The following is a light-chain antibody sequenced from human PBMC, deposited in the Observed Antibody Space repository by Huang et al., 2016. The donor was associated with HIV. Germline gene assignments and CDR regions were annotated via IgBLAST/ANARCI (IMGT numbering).Light chain of an antibody. Sequence: EIVMTQSPATLSVSPGEGVTLSCRASLSLGSDLAWSQHKPGQSPRLLIYATTTRATGVPVRFSGSGSGTDFTLTISRLQSEDFAIYYCHQYNNWPYTFGQGTKLEIK. CDR1: LSLGSD. V-gene: IGKV3-15*01. CDR3: HQYNNWPYT. J-gene: IGKJ2*01. CDR2: ATT.